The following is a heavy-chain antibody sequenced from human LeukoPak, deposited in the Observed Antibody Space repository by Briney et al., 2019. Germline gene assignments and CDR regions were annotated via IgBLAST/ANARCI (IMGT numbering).Heavy chain of an antibody. CDR3: ATHGGVRGVMMRGYFQH. J-gene: IGHJ1*01. CDR1: GFTFSSYA. V-gene: IGHV3-23*01. D-gene: IGHD3-10*01. Sequence: GGSLRLSCAASGFTFSSYAMSWVRQAPGKGLEWVSAISGSGGSTYYADSVKGRFTISRDNSKNTLYLQMNSLRAEDTAVYYCATHGGVRGVMMRGYFQHWGQGTLVTVSS. CDR2: ISGSGGST.